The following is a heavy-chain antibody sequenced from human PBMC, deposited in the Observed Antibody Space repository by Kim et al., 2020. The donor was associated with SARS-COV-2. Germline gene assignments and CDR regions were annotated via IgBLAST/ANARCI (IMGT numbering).Heavy chain of an antibody. CDR2: IYTSGST. Sequence: SETLSLTCTVSGGSISSYYWSWIRQPAGKGLEWIGRIYTSGSTNYNPSLKSRVTMSVDTSKNQFSLKLSSVTAADTAVYYCARVEGGIGCSSTSCPMSMDVWGQGTTVTVSS. J-gene: IGHJ6*02. D-gene: IGHD2-2*01. V-gene: IGHV4-4*07. CDR3: ARVEGGIGCSSTSCPMSMDV. CDR1: GGSISSYY.